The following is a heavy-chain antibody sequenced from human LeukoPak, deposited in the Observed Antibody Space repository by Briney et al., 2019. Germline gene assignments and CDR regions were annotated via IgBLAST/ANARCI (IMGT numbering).Heavy chain of an antibody. D-gene: IGHD1-26*01. CDR1: GFTFSDSA. Sequence: GGSLTLSCVASGFTFSDSAIHWVRQSSGKGLEWIGHMDKETNLYATALAASVKGRFTVSRDDSKNTAYLHMNSLKTEDTALYYCTRDSGTYNWFDPWGRGTLVTVSS. CDR2: MDKETNLYAT. V-gene: IGHV3-73*01. CDR3: TRDSGTYNWFDP. J-gene: IGHJ5*02.